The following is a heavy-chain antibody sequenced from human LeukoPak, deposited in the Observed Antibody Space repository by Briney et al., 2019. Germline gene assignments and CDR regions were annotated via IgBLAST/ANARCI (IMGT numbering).Heavy chain of an antibody. J-gene: IGHJ6*03. V-gene: IGHV1-69*13. CDR3: ARHYDYSNYDSYYYYMDV. CDR1: GYTFTGYY. D-gene: IGHD4-11*01. Sequence: GASVKVSCKASGYTFTGYYMHWVRQAPGQGLEWMGGIIPIFGTANYAQKFQGRVTITADESTSTAYMELSSLRSEDTAVYYCARHYDYSNYDSYYYYMDVWGKGTTVTVSS. CDR2: IIPIFGTA.